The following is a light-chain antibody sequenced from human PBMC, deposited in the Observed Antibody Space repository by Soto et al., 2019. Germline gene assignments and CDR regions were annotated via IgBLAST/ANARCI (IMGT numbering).Light chain of an antibody. V-gene: IGKV3-20*01. Sequence: EIVLTQSPGTLSLSPGERATLSCRASQSVSSNKLAWYQQKPGQAPRLLIYGASDRATGIPDRFSGSGSGTDFSLSISRLEPEDFAVSHCQQYGSSPRTFGQGTKVEIK. CDR3: QQYGSSPRT. CDR1: QSVSSNK. CDR2: GAS. J-gene: IGKJ1*01.